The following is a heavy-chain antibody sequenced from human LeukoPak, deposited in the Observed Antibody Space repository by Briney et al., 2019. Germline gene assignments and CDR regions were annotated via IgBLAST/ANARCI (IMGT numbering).Heavy chain of an antibody. V-gene: IGHV3-21*01. J-gene: IGHJ4*02. Sequence: GGSLRLSCAASGFILNSYNMNWVRQAPGKGLEWVSSISSSSTYIYYGDSVKGRFSISRDNAKNSLYLQMNSLRAEDTAVYYCARHVYSSSPFDFWGQGTLVTVSS. CDR2: ISSSSTYI. CDR3: ARHVYSSSPFDF. D-gene: IGHD6-6*01. CDR1: GFILNSYN.